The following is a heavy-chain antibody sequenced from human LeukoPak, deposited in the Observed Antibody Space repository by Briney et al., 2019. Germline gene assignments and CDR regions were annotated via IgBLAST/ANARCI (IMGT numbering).Heavy chain of an antibody. J-gene: IGHJ3*02. CDR2: VYYSGST. Sequence: SETLSLTCTVSGGSISSGDYYWSWIRQPPGKGLEWIGYVYYSGSTYYNPSLKSRVTISVDTSKNQFSLKLSSVTAADTAVYYCARDFIAAAGTDDAFDIWGQGTMVTVSS. CDR1: GGSISSGDYY. V-gene: IGHV4-30-4*01. CDR3: ARDFIAAAGTDDAFDI. D-gene: IGHD6-13*01.